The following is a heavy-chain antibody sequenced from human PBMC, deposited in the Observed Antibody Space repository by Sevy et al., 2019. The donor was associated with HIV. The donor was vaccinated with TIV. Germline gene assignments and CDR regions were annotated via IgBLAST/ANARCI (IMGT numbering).Heavy chain of an antibody. D-gene: IGHD6-13*01. CDR2: ISWDGGST. CDR1: GFTFDDYA. V-gene: IGHV3-43D*03. CDR3: ANPYRIAVAGDYYYSGMDV. J-gene: IGHJ6*02. Sequence: GGSLRLSCAVSGFTFDDYAMHWVRQAPGKGLEWVSLISWDGGSTYYADSVKGRFTISRENSKNSLYLQMNSLRAEDTALYYCANPYRIAVAGDYYYSGMDVWGQGTTVTVSS.